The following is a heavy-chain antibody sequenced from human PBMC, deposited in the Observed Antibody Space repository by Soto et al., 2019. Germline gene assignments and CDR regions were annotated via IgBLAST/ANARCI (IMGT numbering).Heavy chain of an antibody. CDR2: IATYNNNK. J-gene: IGHJ5*02. V-gene: IGHV1-18*01. CDR1: GDTFANFG. CDR3: ARVVRGVVNWFDP. Sequence: HLVQSGPEVKRPGASITVSCKTSGDTFANFGLSWVRQAPGQGLEWMGWIATYNNNKNYAQKLQGRLTRTTDTSTSTAYMELESLGYDDTAVYYCARVVRGVVNWFDPWGQGTLVTVSS. D-gene: IGHD3-10*01.